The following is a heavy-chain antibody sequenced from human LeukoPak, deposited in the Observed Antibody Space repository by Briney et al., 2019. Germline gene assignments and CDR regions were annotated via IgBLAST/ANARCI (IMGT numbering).Heavy chain of an antibody. D-gene: IGHD6-13*01. CDR1: GGSISNYY. CDR3: ARQGDSSSWSYFDY. Sequence: SETLSLTCAVSGGSISNYYWSWIRQPPGKGLEWIGYISYTGSTNYHPSLKSRVTISLDTSKNQFPLKLSSVTAADTAVYYCARQGDSSSWSYFDYWGQGTLVTVSS. J-gene: IGHJ4*02. V-gene: IGHV4-59*08. CDR2: ISYTGST.